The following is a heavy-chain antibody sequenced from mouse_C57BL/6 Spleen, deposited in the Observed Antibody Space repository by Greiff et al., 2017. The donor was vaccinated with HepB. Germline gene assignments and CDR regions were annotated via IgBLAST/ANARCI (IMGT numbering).Heavy chain of an antibody. D-gene: IGHD3-2*02. J-gene: IGHJ3*01. CDR2: IYPSDSET. CDR1: GSTFTSYW. CDR3: AREGDSAGPWFAY. V-gene: IGHV1-61*01. Sequence: VQLQQPGAELVRPGSSVKLSCKASGSTFTSYWMDWVKQRPGQGLEWIGNIYPSDSETHYNQKFKDKATLTVDKSTSTAYMQLSSLTSEDSAVYYCAREGDSAGPWFAYWGQGTLVTVSA.